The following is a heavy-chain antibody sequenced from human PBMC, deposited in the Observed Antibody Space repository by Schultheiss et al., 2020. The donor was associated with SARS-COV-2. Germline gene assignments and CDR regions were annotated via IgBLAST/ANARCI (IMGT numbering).Heavy chain of an antibody. D-gene: IGHD3-22*01. V-gene: IGHV4-38-2*01. J-gene: IGHJ6*02. CDR2: IYHSGGT. CDR1: GFTFSSYA. Sequence: GSLRLSCAASGFTFSSYAMSWVRQPPGKGLEWIGRIYHSGGTNYSPSLKSRVTMSVDTSKNQFSLKLSSVTAADTAVYYCARAGSRGGLLLRSIVVDVWGQGTTVTVSS. CDR3: ARAGSRGGLLLRSIVVDV.